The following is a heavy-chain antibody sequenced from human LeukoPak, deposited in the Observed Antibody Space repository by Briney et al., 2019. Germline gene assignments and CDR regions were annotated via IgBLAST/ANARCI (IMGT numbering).Heavy chain of an antibody. V-gene: IGHV3-23*01. Sequence: GGSLRLSCAASGFTFSSYAMSWVRQAPGKGLEWASAISGSGGSTYYADSVKGRFTISRDNSKNTLYLQMNSLRAEDTAVYYCAKDWAVVVVAARYFDYWGQGTLVTVSS. D-gene: IGHD2-15*01. J-gene: IGHJ4*02. CDR3: AKDWAVVVVAARYFDY. CDR2: ISGSGGST. CDR1: GFTFSSYA.